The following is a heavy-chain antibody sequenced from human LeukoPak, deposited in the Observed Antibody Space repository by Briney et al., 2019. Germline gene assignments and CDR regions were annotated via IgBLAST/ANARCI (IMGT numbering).Heavy chain of an antibody. J-gene: IGHJ4*02. CDR2: INPSGGSI. CDR1: GYTFTRYY. D-gene: IGHD3-22*01. V-gene: IGHV1-46*01. Sequence: GASVKVSCKASGYTFTRYYMHWVRQAPGQGLEWMGIINPSGGSINYAQRFQGRVTMTRDTSTSTVYMELSSLRSEDTAVYYCARDGWFYYDSSDYSGFDYWGQGTLVTVSS. CDR3: ARDGWFYYDSSDYSGFDY.